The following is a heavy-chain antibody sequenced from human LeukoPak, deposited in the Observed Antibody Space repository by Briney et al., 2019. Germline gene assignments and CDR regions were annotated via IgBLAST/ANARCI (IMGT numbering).Heavy chain of an antibody. D-gene: IGHD3-10*01. CDR3: ARRSAGLGWFDP. V-gene: IGHV4-4*02. CDR2: IYHSGST. Sequence: SETLSLTCAVSGGSISSSNWWSWVRQPPEKGLEWIGEIYHSGSTNYNPSLKSRVTISVDKSKNQFSLKLSSVTAADTAVYYCARRSAGLGWFDPWGQGTLVTVSS. J-gene: IGHJ5*02. CDR1: GGSISSSNW.